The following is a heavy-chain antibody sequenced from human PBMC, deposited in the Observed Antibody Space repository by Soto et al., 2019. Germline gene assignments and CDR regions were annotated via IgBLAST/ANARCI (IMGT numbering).Heavy chain of an antibody. CDR2: IKQDGSEK. CDR3: ARDGCSSTNCYYMDV. CDR1: GLTFSSYW. V-gene: IGHV3-7*01. Sequence: GGSLRLSCAASGLTFSSYWMSWVRQAPGKGLEWVANIKQDGSEKYYVDSVKGRFTISRDNAKNSLYLQMNSLRAEDTAVYYCARDGCSSTNCYYMDVWGKGTTVTVSS. D-gene: IGHD2-2*01. J-gene: IGHJ6*03.